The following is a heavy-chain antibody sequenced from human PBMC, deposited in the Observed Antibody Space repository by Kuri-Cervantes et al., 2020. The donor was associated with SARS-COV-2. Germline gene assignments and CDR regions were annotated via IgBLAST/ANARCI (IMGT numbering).Heavy chain of an antibody. CDR3: ARFLPFQQQPSPNAFDI. J-gene: IGHJ3*02. Sequence: SETLSLTCTVSGGSISSGSYYWSWIRQPAGKGLEWIGRIYTSGSTNYNPSLKSRVTISVDTSKNQFSLKLSSVTAADTAVYYCARFLPFQQQPSPNAFDIWGQGTMVTVSS. V-gene: IGHV4-61*02. D-gene: IGHD6-13*01. CDR1: GGSISSGSYY. CDR2: IYTSGST.